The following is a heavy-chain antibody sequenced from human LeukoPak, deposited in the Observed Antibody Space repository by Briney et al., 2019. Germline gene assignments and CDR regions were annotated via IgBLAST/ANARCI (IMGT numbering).Heavy chain of an antibody. J-gene: IGHJ4*02. D-gene: IGHD6-19*01. CDR2: INSDGSTT. CDR1: GFTFSSYW. Sequence: PGGSLRLSCVASGFTFSSYWMHWVRQAPGEGLVWVSRINSDGSTTTYADSVKGRFTISRDNAKNTLFLQMNSLRAEDTALYYCARNDFGSGWLGDYWGQGTLVTVFS. CDR3: ARNDFGSGWLGDY. V-gene: IGHV3-74*01.